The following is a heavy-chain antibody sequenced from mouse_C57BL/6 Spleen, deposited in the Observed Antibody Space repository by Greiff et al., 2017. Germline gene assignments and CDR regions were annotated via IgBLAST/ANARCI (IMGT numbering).Heavy chain of an antibody. CDR2: INPNNGGT. J-gene: IGHJ4*01. CDR3: ARGVTTVVATDAMDY. CDR1: GYTFTDYN. D-gene: IGHD1-1*01. V-gene: IGHV1-18*01. Sequence: VQLKESGPELVKPGASVKIPCKASGYTFTDYNMDWVKQSPGKSLEWIGDINPNNGGTIYNQKFKGKATLTVDKSSSTAYMELRSLTSEDTAVYYCARGVTTVVATDAMDYWGQGTSVTVSS.